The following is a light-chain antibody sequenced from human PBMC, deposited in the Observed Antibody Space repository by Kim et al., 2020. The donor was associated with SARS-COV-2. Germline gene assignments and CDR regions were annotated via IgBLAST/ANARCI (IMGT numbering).Light chain of an antibody. Sequence: EIVLTQSPATLSLSPGERATLSCRASQSVSSYLAWYQQKPGQAPRLLIYDAFNRAPGIPARFSGSGSGTDFTLTISSLEPEDFAVYYCQQRSDWPRTFGQGTKVDIK. CDR3: QQRSDWPRT. CDR1: QSVSSY. V-gene: IGKV3-11*01. CDR2: DAF. J-gene: IGKJ1*01.